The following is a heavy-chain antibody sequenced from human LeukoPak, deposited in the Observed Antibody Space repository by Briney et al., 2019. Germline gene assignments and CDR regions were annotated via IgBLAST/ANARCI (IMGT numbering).Heavy chain of an antibody. CDR1: GGSISSSSYY. Sequence: SETLSLTCTVSGGSISSSSYYWGWIRQPPGKGLEWIGSIYYSGSTYYNPSLKSRVTISVGTSKNQFSLKLSSVTAADTAVYYCARVNYVYYYYYMDVWGKGTTVTVSS. J-gene: IGHJ6*03. D-gene: IGHD1-7*01. V-gene: IGHV4-39*07. CDR3: ARVNYVYYYYYMDV. CDR2: IYYSGST.